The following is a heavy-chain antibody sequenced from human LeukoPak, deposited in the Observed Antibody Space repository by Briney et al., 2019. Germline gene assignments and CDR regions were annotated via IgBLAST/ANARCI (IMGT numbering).Heavy chain of an antibody. J-gene: IGHJ6*04. CDR2: IKSKTDGGTT. Sequence: GGSLRLSCAASGFTFSNAWMSWVRQAPGKGLEWVGRIKSKTDGGTTDYAAPVKGRFTISRDDSKNTLYLQMNSLKTEDTAVYHCTARVVPYYYYGMDVWGKGTTVTVSS. CDR3: TARVVPYYYYGMDV. D-gene: IGHD3-10*01. V-gene: IGHV3-15*01. CDR1: GFTFSNAW.